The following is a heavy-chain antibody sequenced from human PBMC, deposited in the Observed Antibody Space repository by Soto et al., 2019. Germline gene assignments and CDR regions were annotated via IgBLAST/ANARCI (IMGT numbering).Heavy chain of an antibody. CDR3: VREEASGSSGLTSHYYYNGMDV. Sequence: GGSLRLSCVASGFTFSRYNMHWVRQAPGKGLEWVAYVTTSGETMFYADSVEGRFAISRDVAKNSVHLQMNSLGDEDTAVYYCVREEASGSSGLTSHYYYNGMDVWGQGTTVTVSS. D-gene: IGHD3-10*01. J-gene: IGHJ6*02. CDR2: VTTSGETM. V-gene: IGHV3-48*02. CDR1: GFTFSRYN.